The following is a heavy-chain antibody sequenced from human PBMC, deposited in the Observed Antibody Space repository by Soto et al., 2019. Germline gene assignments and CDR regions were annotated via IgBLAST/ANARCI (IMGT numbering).Heavy chain of an antibody. CDR2: INHSGST. CDR1: GGSFSGYY. Sequence: SETLSLTCAVYGGSFSGYYWSWIRQPPGKGLEWIGEINHSGSTNYNPSLKSRVTISVDTSKNQFSLKLSSVTAADTAVYYCARGRGYSGYDPDGERGWPFDYWGQGTLVTVSS. CDR3: ARGRGYSGYDPDGERGWPFDY. J-gene: IGHJ4*02. V-gene: IGHV4-34*01. D-gene: IGHD5-12*01.